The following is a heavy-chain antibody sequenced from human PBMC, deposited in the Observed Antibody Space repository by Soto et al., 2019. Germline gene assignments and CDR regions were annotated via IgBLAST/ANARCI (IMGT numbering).Heavy chain of an antibody. V-gene: IGHV4-31*03. CDR3: VRGGIAGHWFDP. D-gene: IGHD2-15*01. CDR1: RAFINSGGFY. J-gene: IGHJ5*02. CDR2: IFHSGST. Sequence: SETLSLTCSVSRAFINSGGFYYSWIRQPPGKGLEWLGYIFHSGSTLYNPSLRGRLTLSADTSRNQLSLYLTSVTAADTAVYYCVRGGIAGHWFDPWGQGILVTVS.